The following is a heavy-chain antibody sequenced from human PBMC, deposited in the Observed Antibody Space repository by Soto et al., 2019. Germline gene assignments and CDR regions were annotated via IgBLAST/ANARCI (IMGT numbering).Heavy chain of an antibody. CDR3: ARESVIAAAGNYYYYGMDV. D-gene: IGHD6-13*01. CDR1: GYTFTGYY. V-gene: IGHV1-2*04. J-gene: IGHJ6*02. Sequence: QVQLVQSGAEVKKPGASVKVSCKASGYTFTGYYMHWVRQAPGQGLEWMGWINPNSGGTNYAQKFQGCVTMTRDTSLSTAYMELSRLRSDDTAVYYCARESVIAAAGNYYYYGMDVWGQGTTVTVSS. CDR2: INPNSGGT.